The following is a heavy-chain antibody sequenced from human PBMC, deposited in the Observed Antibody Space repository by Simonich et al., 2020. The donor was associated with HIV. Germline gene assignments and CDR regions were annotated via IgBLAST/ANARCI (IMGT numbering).Heavy chain of an antibody. Sequence: QVQLQQRVAGLLKPSETLSLTCAVFGGSFRGYYWIWIRQPPGKGLEWMGEINHSASTKHNPSLKSRVTISVDTSKNQFSLKLTSVTAADTAVYYCAKVARYFDWYSTAFDYWGQGTLVTVSS. V-gene: IGHV4-34*02. CDR1: GGSFRGYY. D-gene: IGHD3-9*01. J-gene: IGHJ4*02. CDR2: INHSAST. CDR3: AKVARYFDWYSTAFDY.